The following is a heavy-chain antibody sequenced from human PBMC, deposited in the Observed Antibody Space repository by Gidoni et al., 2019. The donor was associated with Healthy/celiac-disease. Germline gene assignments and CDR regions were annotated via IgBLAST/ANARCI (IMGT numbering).Heavy chain of an antibody. J-gene: IGHJ5*02. CDR2: IIPIFGTA. Sequence: QVQLVQSEAEVKKPGSSVKVSCKASVGTFSSYAISWVRQAPGQGLEWMGGIIPIFGTANYAQKFQGRVTITADKSTSTAYMELSSLRSEDTAVYYCAREACSGGSCYSGGWFDPWGQGTLVTVSS. CDR3: AREACSGGSCYSGGWFDP. D-gene: IGHD2-15*01. CDR1: VGTFSSYA. V-gene: IGHV1-69*06.